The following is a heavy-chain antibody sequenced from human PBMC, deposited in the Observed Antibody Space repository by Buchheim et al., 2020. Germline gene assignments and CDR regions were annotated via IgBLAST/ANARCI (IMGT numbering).Heavy chain of an antibody. J-gene: IGHJ6*02. Sequence: QVQLQQWGAGLLKPSETLSLTCAVYGGSFSGYYWSWIRQPPGKGLEWIGEINHSGSTNYNPSLKSRVTISVDTSKNQLSLKLSSVTAADTAVYYCARVSSTIFGVVQFGGYYYYGMDVWGQGTT. CDR1: GGSFSGYY. CDR3: ARVSSTIFGVVQFGGYYYYGMDV. V-gene: IGHV4-34*01. CDR2: INHSGST. D-gene: IGHD3-3*01.